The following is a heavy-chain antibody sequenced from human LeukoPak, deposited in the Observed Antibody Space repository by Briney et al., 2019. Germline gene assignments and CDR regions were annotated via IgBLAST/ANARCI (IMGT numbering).Heavy chain of an antibody. V-gene: IGHV3-23*01. CDR2: ISGSGGST. CDR1: GFTFSSYA. CDR3: AKAGAVVVVAAKFFDY. D-gene: IGHD2-21*02. J-gene: IGHJ4*02. Sequence: GGSLRLSCAASGFTFSSYAMSWVRQAPGKGLEWVSAISGSGGSTYYADSVKGRFTISRDNSKNTLYLQMNSLRAEDTAVYYCAKAGAVVVVAAKFFDYWGQGTLVTVSS.